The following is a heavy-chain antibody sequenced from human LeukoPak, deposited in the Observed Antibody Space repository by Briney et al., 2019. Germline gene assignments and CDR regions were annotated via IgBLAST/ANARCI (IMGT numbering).Heavy chain of an antibody. D-gene: IGHD2-15*01. Sequence: GESLKISCEGSRYSFTSSWIGWVRQMPGKGLEWMGIIYPGDSDIRYSPSFQGQVTISADKSITTAYLQWSSLKASDTAIYCCARGLYCSGGSCRFDYWGQGTLVTVSS. CDR3: ARGLYCSGGSCRFDY. CDR2: IYPGDSDI. CDR1: RYSFTSSW. V-gene: IGHV5-51*01. J-gene: IGHJ4*02.